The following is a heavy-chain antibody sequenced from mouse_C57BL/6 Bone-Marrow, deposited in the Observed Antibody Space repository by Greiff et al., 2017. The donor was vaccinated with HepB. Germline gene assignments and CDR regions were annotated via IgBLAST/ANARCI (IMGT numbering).Heavy chain of an antibody. V-gene: IGHV1-62-2*01. CDR2: FYPGSGSI. J-gene: IGHJ1*03. CDR1: GYTFTEYT. Sequence: VQVVESGAELVKPGASVKLSCKASGYTFTEYTIHWVKQRSGQGLEWIGWFYPGSGSIKYNEKFKDKATLTADKSSSTVYMELSRLTSEDSAVYFCARHANYYSIYWYFDVWGTGTTVTVSS. CDR3: ARHANYYSIYWYFDV. D-gene: IGHD2-5*01.